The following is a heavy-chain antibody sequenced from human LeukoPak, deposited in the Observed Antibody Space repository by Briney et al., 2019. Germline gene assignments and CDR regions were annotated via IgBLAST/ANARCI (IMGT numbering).Heavy chain of an antibody. CDR3: ARDGGYSGGWHDY. Sequence: ASVKVSCKASGYTFTSYYMHWVRQAPGQGLEWMGWINPNSGGTIYAQKFQGRVTMTRDMSISTAYTELSRLRSDDTAVYYCARDGGYSGGWHDYWGQGTLVTVSS. V-gene: IGHV1-2*02. D-gene: IGHD6-19*01. CDR1: GYTFTSYY. CDR2: INPNSGGT. J-gene: IGHJ4*02.